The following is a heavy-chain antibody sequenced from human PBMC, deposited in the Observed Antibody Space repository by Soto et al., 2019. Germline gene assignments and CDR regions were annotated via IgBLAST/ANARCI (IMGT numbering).Heavy chain of an antibody. CDR2: ISAYNGNT. CDR1: GYTFTTYG. Sequence: VASVKVSCKACGYTFTTYGISWVRQAPGQGLEWMGWISAYNGNTNYAQKLQGRVTMTTDTSTSTAYMELRSLRSDDTAVYYCARGDFFDSRGYSDAFDIRGQGTMVTVSS. D-gene: IGHD3-22*01. V-gene: IGHV1-18*01. J-gene: IGHJ3*02. CDR3: ARGDFFDSRGYSDAFDI.